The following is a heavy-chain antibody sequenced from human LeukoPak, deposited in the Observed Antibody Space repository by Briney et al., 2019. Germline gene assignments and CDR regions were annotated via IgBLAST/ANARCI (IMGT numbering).Heavy chain of an antibody. D-gene: IGHD6-19*01. V-gene: IGHV3-49*04. Sequence: GGSLRLSCTASGFTFGDYAMSWVRQAPGKGLEWVGFIRSKAYGGTTEYAASVKGRFTISRDDSKSIAYLQMNSLKTEDTAVYYCTRRTRYSSGWFDPWGQGTLVTVSS. CDR2: IRSKAYGGTT. CDR3: TRRTRYSSGWFDP. J-gene: IGHJ5*02. CDR1: GFTFGDYA.